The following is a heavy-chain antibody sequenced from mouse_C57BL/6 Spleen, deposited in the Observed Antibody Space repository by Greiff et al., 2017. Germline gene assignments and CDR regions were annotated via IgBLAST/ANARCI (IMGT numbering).Heavy chain of an antibody. CDR1: GYTFTSYW. V-gene: IGHV1-64*01. CDR3: ARGGIVTRLYYAMDD. J-gene: IGHJ4*01. D-gene: IGHD2-5*01. Sequence: VQLQQSGAELVKPGASVKLSCKASGYTFTSYWMHWVKQRPGQGLEWIGMIHPNSGSTNYNEKFKGKATLTVDKSSSTAYRQLSSLTSEDSAVDYCARGGIVTRLYYAMDDWGKGTSVTVSS. CDR2: IHPNSGST.